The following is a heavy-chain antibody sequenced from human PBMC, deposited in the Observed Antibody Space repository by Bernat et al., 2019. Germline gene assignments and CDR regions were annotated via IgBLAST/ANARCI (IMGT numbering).Heavy chain of an antibody. CDR3: ARDPGYDFWSGYLYYYYGMDV. J-gene: IGHJ6*02. CDR1: GFTFSSYA. D-gene: IGHD3-3*01. V-gene: IGHV3-30-3*01. CDR2: ISYDGSNK. Sequence: QVQLVESGGDVVQPGRSLRLSCAASGFTFSSYAMHWVRQAPGKGLEWVAVISYDGSNKYYADSVKGRFTISRDNSKNTLYLQMNSLRAEDTAVYYCARDPGYDFWSGYLYYYYGMDVWGQGTTVTVSS.